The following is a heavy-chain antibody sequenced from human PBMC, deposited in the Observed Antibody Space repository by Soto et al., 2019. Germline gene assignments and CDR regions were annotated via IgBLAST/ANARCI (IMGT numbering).Heavy chain of an antibody. CDR3: ARIRQLEAFDI. CDR1: GYTFTSYG. Sequence: GSVKDSCKASGYTFTSYGISWVRQAPGQGLEWMGWINAYNGNTNYAQKLQGRVTMTTDTSTSTAYMELRSLRSDDTAVYYCARIRQLEAFDIWGQGTMVTVSS. CDR2: INAYNGNT. D-gene: IGHD1-1*01. V-gene: IGHV1-18*01. J-gene: IGHJ3*02.